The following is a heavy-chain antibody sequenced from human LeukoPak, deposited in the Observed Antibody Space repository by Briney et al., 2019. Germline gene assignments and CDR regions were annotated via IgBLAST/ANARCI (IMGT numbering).Heavy chain of an antibody. CDR3: ARAPTGIYYYYYMDV. CDR1: GGSISSSSYY. CDR2: IYYSGST. Sequence: PSETLSLTCTVSGGSISSSSYYWGWIRQPPWKGLEWIGSIYYSGSTYYNPSLKSRVTISVDTSKNQFSLKLSSVTAADTAVYYCARAPTGIYYYYYMDVWGKGTTVTVSS. J-gene: IGHJ6*03. V-gene: IGHV4-39*07. D-gene: IGHD4-11*01.